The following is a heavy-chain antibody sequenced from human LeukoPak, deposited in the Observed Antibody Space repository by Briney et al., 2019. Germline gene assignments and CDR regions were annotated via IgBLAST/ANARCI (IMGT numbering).Heavy chain of an antibody. V-gene: IGHV3-23*01. J-gene: IGHJ4*02. CDR2: ISNSGAAT. Sequence: GGSLRLSCAASGFTFSAYAMTWVRQAPGKGLEWVSLISNSGAATYYADSLKGRFAISRDNAQNTLFLQMNSLRADDTAVYYCAKDTLLLLYWGQGTLVTVSS. CDR3: AKDTLLLLY. D-gene: IGHD3-22*01. CDR1: GFTFSAYA.